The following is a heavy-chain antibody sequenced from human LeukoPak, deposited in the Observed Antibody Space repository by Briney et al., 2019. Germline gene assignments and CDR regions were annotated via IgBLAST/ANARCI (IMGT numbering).Heavy chain of an antibody. CDR3: ARNEYYYDSSGLDY. D-gene: IGHD3-22*01. CDR1: GGTFSSYA. J-gene: IGHJ4*02. CDR2: IIPIFGIA. Sequence: ASVKVSCKASGGTFSSYAISWVRQAPRQRLEWMGRIIPIFGIANYAQKFQGRVTITADKSTSTAYMELSSLRSEDTAVYYCARNEYYYDSSGLDYWGQGTLVTVSS. V-gene: IGHV1-69*04.